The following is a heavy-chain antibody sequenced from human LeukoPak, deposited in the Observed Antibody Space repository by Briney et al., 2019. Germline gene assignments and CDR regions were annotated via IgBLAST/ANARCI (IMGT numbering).Heavy chain of an antibody. D-gene: IGHD3-10*01. V-gene: IGHV1-58*01. Sequence: SVKVSCKASGFTFTSSAVQWVRQARGQRLEWIGWIVVGSGNTNYAQKFQERVTITRDKSTSTAYMELSSLRSEDTAVYYCAADSMVRGVIIGYYYYYYMDVWGKGTTVTVSS. CDR2: IVVGSGNT. CDR1: GFTFTSSA. J-gene: IGHJ6*03. CDR3: AADSMVRGVIIGYYYYYYMDV.